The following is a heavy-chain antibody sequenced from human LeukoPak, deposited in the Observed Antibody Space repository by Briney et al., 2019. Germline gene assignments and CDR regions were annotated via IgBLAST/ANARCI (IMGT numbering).Heavy chain of an antibody. J-gene: IGHJ3*02. CDR3: ATPLGYCTGDSCPYDAFDI. CDR1: GYTFTGYY. V-gene: IGHV1-2*02. CDR2: INPNSGGT. Sequence: GASVKVSCKASGYTFTGYYMHWVRQAPGQGLEWMGWINPNSGGTNYAQKFQGRVTMTRDTSISTAYMELSRLRSDDTAVYYCATPLGYCTGDSCPYDAFDIWGQGTMVTVSS. D-gene: IGHD2-8*02.